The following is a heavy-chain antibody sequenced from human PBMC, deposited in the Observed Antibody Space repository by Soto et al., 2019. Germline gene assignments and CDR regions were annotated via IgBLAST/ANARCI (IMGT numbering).Heavy chain of an antibody. Sequence: PSETLSLTCTVSGASISSGGYYWSWIRQDPGKGLEWLGYIYDNGTTYYNPSLKSRVSISRDKSKNQFSLKMASLTAADTAVYYCASGQVGATTWFDPWGQVTKVTVSS. V-gene: IGHV4-31*03. CDR3: ASGQVGATTWFDP. J-gene: IGHJ5*02. D-gene: IGHD1-26*01. CDR2: IYDNGTT. CDR1: GASISSGGYY.